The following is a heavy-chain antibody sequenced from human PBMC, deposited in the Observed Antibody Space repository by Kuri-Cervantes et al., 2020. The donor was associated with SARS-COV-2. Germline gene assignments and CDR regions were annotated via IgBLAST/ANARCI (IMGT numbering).Heavy chain of an antibody. Sequence: SETLSLTCTVSGGSISSSSYYWSWIRQPPGKGLEWIGYIYYSGSTNYNPSLKSRVTISVDTSKNQFSLKLSSVTAADTAVYYCARGVRGVRGFDYWGQGTLVTVSS. CDR3: ARGVRGVRGFDY. J-gene: IGHJ4*02. D-gene: IGHD3-10*02. CDR2: IYYSGST. CDR1: GGSISSSSYY. V-gene: IGHV4-61*01.